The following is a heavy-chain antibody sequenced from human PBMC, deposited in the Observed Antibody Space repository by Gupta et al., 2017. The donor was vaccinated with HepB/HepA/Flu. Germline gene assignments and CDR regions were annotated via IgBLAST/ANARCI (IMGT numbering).Heavy chain of an antibody. J-gene: IGHJ4*02. D-gene: IGHD3-22*01. CDR1: GYTFRAYG. Sequence: GASVKVSCKAAGYTFRAYGITWVRQAPEQGLEWMGWISTYNGNTNYAQKVQGRLTMTTDTSTTTAYMELRSLRSDDTAIYYCARGVALSDYETSGYLFDSWGQGTLVTVSS. V-gene: IGHV1-18*01. CDR3: ARGVALSDYETSGYLFDS. CDR2: ISTYNGNT.